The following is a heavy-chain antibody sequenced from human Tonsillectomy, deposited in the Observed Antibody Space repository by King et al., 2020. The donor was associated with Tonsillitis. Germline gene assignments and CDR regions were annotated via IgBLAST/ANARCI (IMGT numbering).Heavy chain of an antibody. CDR1: GFTFRNYG. V-gene: IGHV3-30*19. D-gene: IGHD2-8*02. Sequence: VQLVESGGGVVQPGGSLRLYCVASGFTFRNYGMHWVRRAPGKGLEWVASIAHDGGNQYHADFVKGRFTISRDNSKNSLFLQINSLRAEDTATYYCSLLAGDFFDVWGQGTMVTVSS. CDR3: SLLAGDFFDV. J-gene: IGHJ3*01. CDR2: IAHDGGNQ.